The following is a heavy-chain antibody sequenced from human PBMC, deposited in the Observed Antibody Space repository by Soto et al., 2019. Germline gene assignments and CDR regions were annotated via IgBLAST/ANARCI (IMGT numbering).Heavy chain of an antibody. V-gene: IGHV3-7*05. Sequence: EVQLVESWGGLVQPGGSLSLSCVASGFTFSNYWMAWVRQAPGKGLEWVANIKRDGSLKNWADSVGGRFTTSRDNAENSLYLPMNSLKSDVTALYYCARDDNYYDGRVCYGVVDVLGEWTMVAVSS. CDR2: IKRDGSLK. CDR1: GFTFSNYW. J-gene: IGHJ3*01. CDR3: ARDDNYYDGRVCYGVVDV. D-gene: IGHD3-22*01.